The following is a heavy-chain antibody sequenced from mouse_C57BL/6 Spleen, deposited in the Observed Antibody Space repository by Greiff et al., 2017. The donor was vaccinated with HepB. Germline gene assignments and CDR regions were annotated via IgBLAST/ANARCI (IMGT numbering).Heavy chain of an antibody. CDR2: IRNKANNHAT. Sequence: EVQLQESGGGLVQPGGSMKLSCAASGFTFSDAWMDWVRQSPEKGLEWVAEIRNKANNHATYYAESVKGRFTISRDDSKSSVYLQMNSLRAEDTGIYYCTRVITTVVATYWYFDVWGTGTTVTVSS. CDR1: GFTFSDAW. CDR3: TRVITTVVATYWYFDV. V-gene: IGHV6-6*01. J-gene: IGHJ1*03. D-gene: IGHD1-1*01.